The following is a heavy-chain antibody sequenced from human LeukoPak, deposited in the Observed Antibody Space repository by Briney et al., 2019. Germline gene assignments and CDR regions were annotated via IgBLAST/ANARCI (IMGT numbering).Heavy chain of an antibody. Sequence: GGSLRPSCAASGFTFSSYSMNWVRQAPGKGLEWVSAISGSGGSTYYADSVKGRFTISRDNSKNTLYLQMNSLRAEGTAVYYCAKLGYYDSSGYRLGTAFDIWGQGTMVTVSS. D-gene: IGHD3-22*01. CDR1: GFTFSSYS. CDR2: ISGSGGST. J-gene: IGHJ3*02. V-gene: IGHV3-23*01. CDR3: AKLGYYDSSGYRLGTAFDI.